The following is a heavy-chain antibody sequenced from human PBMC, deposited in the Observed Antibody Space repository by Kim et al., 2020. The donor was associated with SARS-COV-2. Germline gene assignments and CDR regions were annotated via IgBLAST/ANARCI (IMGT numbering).Heavy chain of an antibody. CDR1: GFTFSSYW. D-gene: IGHD6-13*01. CDR3: ARDLPAAAGAFDI. J-gene: IGHJ3*02. V-gene: IGHV3-7*01. CDR2: IKQDGSEK. Sequence: GGSLRLSCAASGFTFSSYWMSWVRQAPGKGLEWVANIKQDGSEKYYVDSVKGRFTISRDNAKNSLYLQMNSLRAEDTAVYYCARDLPAAAGAFDIWGQGTMVTVSS.